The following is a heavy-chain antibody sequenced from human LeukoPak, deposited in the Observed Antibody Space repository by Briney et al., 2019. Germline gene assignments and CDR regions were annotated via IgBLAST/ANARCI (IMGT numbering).Heavy chain of an antibody. CDR1: GYTFTGYY. CDR3: ARDQDSGTCLAFDI. CDR2: INPNSGDT. J-gene: IGHJ3*02. V-gene: IGHV1-2*02. Sequence: ASVKVSCKASGYTFTGYYMHWVRQAPGQGLEWMGWINPNSGDTNYAQKFQGRVTMTRDTSINTAYMELIILRSDDTAVYYCARDQDSGTCLAFDIWGQGTMVTVSS. D-gene: IGHD2-15*01.